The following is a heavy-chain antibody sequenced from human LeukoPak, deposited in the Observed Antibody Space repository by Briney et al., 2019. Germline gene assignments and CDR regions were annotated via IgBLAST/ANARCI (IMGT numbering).Heavy chain of an antibody. V-gene: IGHV4-34*01. CDR1: GGSFSGYY. J-gene: IGHJ4*02. D-gene: IGHD2-15*01. Sequence: SETLSLTCAVYGGSFSGYYWSWIRQPPGKGLEWIGEINHSGSTNYNPSLKSRVTISVGTSKNQFSLKLSSVTAADTAVYYCARARSDIVVVVAATPATTVDYWGQGTLVTVSS. CDR2: INHSGST. CDR3: ARARSDIVVVVAATPATTVDY.